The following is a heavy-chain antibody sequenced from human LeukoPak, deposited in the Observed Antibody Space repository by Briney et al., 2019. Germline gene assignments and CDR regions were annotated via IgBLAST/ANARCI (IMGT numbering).Heavy chain of an antibody. D-gene: IGHD1-26*01. J-gene: IGHJ4*02. Sequence: SETLSLTSAVRGGSFSGYYWSWIRQPPGKGLEWIGYIYYSGSTNYNPSRKSRVTISVDTCKSQVSLKLSSVTAADTAVYYCAGAYSGSYPRPFDYWGQGTLVTVSS. V-gene: IGHV4-59*01. CDR1: GGSFSGYY. CDR2: IYYSGST. CDR3: AGAYSGSYPRPFDY.